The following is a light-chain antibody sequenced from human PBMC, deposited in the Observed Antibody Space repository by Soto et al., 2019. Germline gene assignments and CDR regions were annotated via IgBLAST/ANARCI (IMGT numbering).Light chain of an antibody. CDR3: TSYRRGPLYV. J-gene: IGLJ1*01. V-gene: IGLV2-14*03. CDR1: STDVSTSTF. Sequence: QSALTQPASVSGSPGQSITISCTGISTDVSTSTFVSWYQHHPGKAPRLMLYDVTHRPSGISTRFSGSKSGDTATLTISGLQAEDEADYFCTSYRRGPLYVFGSGTKVTVL. CDR2: DVT.